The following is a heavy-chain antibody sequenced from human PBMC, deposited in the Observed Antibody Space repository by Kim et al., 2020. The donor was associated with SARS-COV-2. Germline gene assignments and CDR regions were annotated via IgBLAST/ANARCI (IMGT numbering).Heavy chain of an antibody. V-gene: IGHV3-30*18. CDR3: AKELSPGIAAAIHFDY. CDR1: GFTFSSYG. D-gene: IGHD6-13*01. CDR2: ISYDGSNK. Sequence: GGSLRLSCAASGFTFSSYGMHWVRQAPGKGLEWVAVISYDGSNKYYADSVKGRFTISRDNSKNTLYLQMNSLRAEDTAVYYCAKELSPGIAAAIHFDYWGQGTLVTVSS. J-gene: IGHJ4*02.